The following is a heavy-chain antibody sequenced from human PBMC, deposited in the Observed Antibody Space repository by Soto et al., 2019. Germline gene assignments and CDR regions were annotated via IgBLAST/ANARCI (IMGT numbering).Heavy chain of an antibody. J-gene: IGHJ4*02. CDR1: GDSVSSNSAA. Sequence: PSQTLSLTCAISGDSVSSNSAAWNWIRQSPSRGLEWLGRTYYRSKWYNDYAVSVKSRITINPDTSKNQFSLQLNSVTPEDTAVYYCARDQYDYVWGSTSFDYWGQGTLVTVSS. CDR2: TYYRSKWYN. V-gene: IGHV6-1*01. CDR3: ARDQYDYVWGSTSFDY. D-gene: IGHD3-16*01.